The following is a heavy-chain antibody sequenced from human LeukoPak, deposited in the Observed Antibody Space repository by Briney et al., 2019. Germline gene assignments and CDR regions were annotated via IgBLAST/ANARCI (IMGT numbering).Heavy chain of an antibody. J-gene: IGHJ4*02. D-gene: IGHD2-8*01. Sequence: PGGSLRLSCAASGFTFSSYWMHWVRQAPGKGLVWVSRINSDGSSTSYADSVRGRFTISRDNAKNTLYLQMNSLRAEDTAVYYCARDPMLAYYFDYWGQGTLVTVSS. V-gene: IGHV3-74*01. CDR1: GFTFSSYW. CDR2: INSDGSST. CDR3: ARDPMLAYYFDY.